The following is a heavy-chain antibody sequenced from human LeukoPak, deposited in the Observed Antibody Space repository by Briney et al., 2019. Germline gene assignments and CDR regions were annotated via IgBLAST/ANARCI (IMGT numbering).Heavy chain of an antibody. V-gene: IGHV1-2*02. CDR2: INPNSGGT. CDR3: ARLYGFGSGYAHYYYMDV. J-gene: IGHJ6*03. Sequence: ASVKVSCKASGYTFTSYYMHWVRQAPGQGLEWMGWINPNSGGTNYAQKFQGRVTMTRDTSISTAYMELRSLRSDDTAVYYCARLYGFGSGYAHYYYMDVWGKGTTVTVSS. CDR1: GYTFTSYY. D-gene: IGHD3-3*01.